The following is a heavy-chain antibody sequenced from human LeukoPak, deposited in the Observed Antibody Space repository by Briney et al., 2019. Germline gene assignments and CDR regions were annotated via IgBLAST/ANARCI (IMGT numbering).Heavy chain of an antibody. CDR3: TRGGYCSSTSCYKNGMDV. V-gene: IGHV3-48*03. Sequence: GGSLRLSCAASGFTFSSYEMNWVRQAPGKGLEWVSYISSSGSTIYYADSVKGRFTISRDNAKNSLYLQMNSLRAEDTAVYSCTRGGYCSSTSCYKNGMDVWGKGTTVTVSS. J-gene: IGHJ6*04. D-gene: IGHD2-2*02. CDR2: ISSSGSTI. CDR1: GFTFSSYE.